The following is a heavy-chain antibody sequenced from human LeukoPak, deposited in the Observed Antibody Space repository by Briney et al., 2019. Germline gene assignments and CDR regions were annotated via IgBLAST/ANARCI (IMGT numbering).Heavy chain of an antibody. CDR3: AKDPYGGTYPSYFDY. V-gene: IGHV3-30*02. CDR2: LRYDGNTA. Sequence: GGSLSLSRAASGFTLSSYGMNCVRQPPGKGLDWVAFLRYDGNTALYEDSVKGRFTISRDSSKNTLYLQMNSLTPADTARYYCAKDPYGGTYPSYFDYGGEGTLVTVSS. J-gene: IGHJ4*02. D-gene: IGHD1-26*01. CDR1: GFTLSSYG.